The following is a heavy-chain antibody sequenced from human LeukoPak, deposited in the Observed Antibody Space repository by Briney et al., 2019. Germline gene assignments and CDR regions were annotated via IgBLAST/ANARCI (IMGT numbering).Heavy chain of an antibody. CDR2: ISYDGSNK. CDR3: ASGLVGARDFDY. J-gene: IGHJ4*02. V-gene: IGHV3-30*04. Sequence: PGGSLRLSCAASGFTFSSYAMHWVRQAPGKGLEWVAVISYDGSNKYYADSVKGRFTISRDNSKNTLYLQMNGLRAEDTAVYYCASGLVGARDFDYWGQGTLVTVSS. D-gene: IGHD1-26*01. CDR1: GFTFSSYA.